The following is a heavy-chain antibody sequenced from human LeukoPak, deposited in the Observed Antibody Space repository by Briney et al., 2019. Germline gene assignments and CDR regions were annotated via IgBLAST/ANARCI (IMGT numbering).Heavy chain of an antibody. J-gene: IGHJ4*02. V-gene: IGHV4-39*01. CDR2: IYYTGST. Sequence: SETLSLTCTVSGVSISRTTYYWGWIRQPPGKGLEWIGTIYYTGSTYYSPSLKSRVTISVDTSKNQFSLKLISVAAADTAVYYCARHGEMAVITHLDYWGQGTLVTVS. D-gene: IGHD5-24*01. CDR3: ARHGEMAVITHLDY. CDR1: GVSISRTTYY.